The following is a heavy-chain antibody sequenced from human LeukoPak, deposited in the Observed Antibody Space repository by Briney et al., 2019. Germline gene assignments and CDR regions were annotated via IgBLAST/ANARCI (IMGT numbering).Heavy chain of an antibody. V-gene: IGHV5-51*01. D-gene: IGHD2-15*01. CDR3: ARLVGNYGTDV. Sequence: GESLKISCKGSEYIFTNYWIAWVRQMPGRGLEWMGIIYPADSDTRYSPSFQGQVTISADKSVSTAYLQWSSLKASDTAVYYCARLVGNYGTDVWGQGTPVIVSS. J-gene: IGHJ6*02. CDR1: EYIFTNYW. CDR2: IYPADSDT.